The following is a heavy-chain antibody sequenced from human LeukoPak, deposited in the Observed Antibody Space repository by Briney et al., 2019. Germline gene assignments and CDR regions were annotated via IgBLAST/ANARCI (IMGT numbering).Heavy chain of an antibody. J-gene: IGHJ4*02. D-gene: IGHD2-8*01. Sequence: GGSLILSCAASGFTLSSYWMHWVRQAPGKGLVWVSRINSDGSSTSYADSVKGRFTISRDNAKNTLYLQMNSLRAEDTAVYYCARPEALAEWSQFDYWGQGTLVTVSS. V-gene: IGHV3-74*01. CDR3: ARPEALAEWSQFDY. CDR1: GFTLSSYW. CDR2: INSDGSST.